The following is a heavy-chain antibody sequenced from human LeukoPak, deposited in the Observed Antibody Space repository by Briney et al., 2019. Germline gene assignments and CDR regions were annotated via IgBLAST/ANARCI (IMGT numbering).Heavy chain of an antibody. CDR2: IYYSGST. CDR3: ARVNDYGDYAGHWFDP. V-gene: IGHV4-39*07. D-gene: IGHD4-17*01. Sequence: SEALSLTCTVSGGSISSSSYYWGWIRQPPGKGLEWIGSIYYSGSTYYNPSLKSRVTISVDTSKNQFSLKLSSVTAADTAVYYCARVNDYGDYAGHWFDPWGQGTLVTVSS. J-gene: IGHJ5*02. CDR1: GGSISSSSYY.